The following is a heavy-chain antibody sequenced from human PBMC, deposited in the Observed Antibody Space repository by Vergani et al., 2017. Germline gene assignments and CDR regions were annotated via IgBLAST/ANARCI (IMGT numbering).Heavy chain of an antibody. Sequence: EVQLLESGGGLVQPGGSLRLTCAASEFTFSNYAMNWVRQAPGKGLEWVSAISARYPSTYYADSVKGRFTISRDNSKNMLYLQMNSLRAEDTAVYYCAREHDYGDYYAFDIWGQGTMVTVSS. V-gene: IGHV3-23*01. J-gene: IGHJ3*02. CDR2: ISARYPST. CDR1: EFTFSNYA. D-gene: IGHD4-17*01. CDR3: AREHDYGDYYAFDI.